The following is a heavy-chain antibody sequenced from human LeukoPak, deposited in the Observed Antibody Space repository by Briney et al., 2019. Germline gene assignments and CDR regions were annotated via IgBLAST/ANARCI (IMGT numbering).Heavy chain of an antibody. CDR2: ISGSGGST. CDR1: GFTFSSYA. J-gene: IGHJ4*02. CDR3: AKDRGLVVITTFGTFDY. Sequence: PGGSLRLSCAASGFTFSSYAMSWVRQAPGKGLEWVSAISGSGGSTYYADSVKGRFTISRDNSKNTLYLQMNSLRAEDTAVYYCAKDRGLVVITTFGTFDYWGQGTLVTVSS. V-gene: IGHV3-23*01. D-gene: IGHD3-22*01.